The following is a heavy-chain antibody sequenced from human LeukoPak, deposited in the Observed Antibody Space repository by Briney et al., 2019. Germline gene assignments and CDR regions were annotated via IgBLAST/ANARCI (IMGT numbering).Heavy chain of an antibody. V-gene: IGHV3-30*02. J-gene: IGHJ6*02. CDR2: IRYDGSNK. D-gene: IGHD6-13*01. CDR3: AKDPRSSSSSYYYYYGMDV. Sequence: GGSLRLSCAASGFTFSSYGMHRVRQAPGKGLEWVAFIRYDGSNKYYADSVKGRFTISRDNSKNTLYLQMNSLRAEDTAVYYCAKDPRSSSSSYYYYYGMDVWGQGTTVTVSS. CDR1: GFTFSSYG.